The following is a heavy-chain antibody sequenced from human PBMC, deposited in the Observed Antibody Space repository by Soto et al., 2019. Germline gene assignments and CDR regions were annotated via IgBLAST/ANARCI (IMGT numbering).Heavy chain of an antibody. V-gene: IGHV4-30-2*01. CDR1: GDSYSISTFS. Sequence: TLSLTCNMSGDSYSISTFSWSWIRQPPGKALQWIGFTYQSGVTSYNPSLASRVSISLDRSNNQCSLKLKSVTAADTAVYFCAGMPYTSGLRFDPWGPGTLVTVSS. CDR3: AGMPYTSGLRFDP. J-gene: IGHJ5*02. D-gene: IGHD6-19*01. CDR2: TYQSGVT.